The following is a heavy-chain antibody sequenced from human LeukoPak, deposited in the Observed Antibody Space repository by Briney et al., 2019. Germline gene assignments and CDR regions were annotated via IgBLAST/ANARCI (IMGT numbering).Heavy chain of an antibody. J-gene: IGHJ6*03. CDR2: IDYSGST. D-gene: IGHD6-13*01. V-gene: IGHV4-39*07. Sequence: SETLSLTCTVSGGSVISTTYCWGWIRQPPGEGLEWIGSIDYSGSTYYNPSVKTRVTISVDTSKNQFSLNLSSVTAADTAVYSCARASGSSWYERRLHAYYYYMDVWGKGTTVTVSS. CDR1: GGSVISTTYC. CDR3: ARASGSSWYERRLHAYYYYMDV.